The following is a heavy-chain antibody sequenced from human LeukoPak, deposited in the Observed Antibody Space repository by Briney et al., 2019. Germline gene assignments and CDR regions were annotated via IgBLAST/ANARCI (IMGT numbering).Heavy chain of an antibody. J-gene: IGHJ4*02. CDR3: ASQKHSLFDY. CDR2: IYYSGST. V-gene: IGHV4-39*01. Sequence: SETLSLTCTVSGGSISSSSYYWGWIRQPPGKGLEWVGSIYYSGSTYYNPSLKSRVTISVDTSKNQFSLKLSSVTAADTAVYYCASQKHSLFDYWGQGTLVTVSS. D-gene: IGHD2-15*01. CDR1: GGSISSSSYY.